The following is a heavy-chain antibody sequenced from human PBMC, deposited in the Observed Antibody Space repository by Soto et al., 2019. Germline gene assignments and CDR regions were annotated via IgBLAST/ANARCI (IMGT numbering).Heavy chain of an antibody. CDR2: IWYDGSNK. D-gene: IGHD3-22*01. Sequence: PGGSLRLSCAASGFTFSSYGMHWVRQAPGKGLEWVAVIWYDGSNKYYADSVKGRFTISRDNSKNTLYLQMNSLRAEDTAVYYCARGGYDSSGYLDYWGQGTLVTVPQ. CDR3: ARGGYDSSGYLDY. V-gene: IGHV3-33*01. CDR1: GFTFSSYG. J-gene: IGHJ4*02.